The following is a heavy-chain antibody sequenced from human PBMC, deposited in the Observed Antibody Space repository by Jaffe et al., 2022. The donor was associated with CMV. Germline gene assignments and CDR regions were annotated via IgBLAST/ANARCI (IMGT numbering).Heavy chain of an antibody. CDR2: INTDGSST. Sequence: DVKLVESGGGLVQPGGSLRLSCAASGFTFSNYWMHWVRQAPGKGLVWVSRINTDGSSTGYADSVKGRFTISRDNAKNTLFLQMNSLRPEDTAVYYCARVNGTWGQGTLVTVSS. D-gene: IGHD1-1*01. J-gene: IGHJ4*02. V-gene: IGHV3-74*01. CDR3: ARVNGT. CDR1: GFTFSNYW.